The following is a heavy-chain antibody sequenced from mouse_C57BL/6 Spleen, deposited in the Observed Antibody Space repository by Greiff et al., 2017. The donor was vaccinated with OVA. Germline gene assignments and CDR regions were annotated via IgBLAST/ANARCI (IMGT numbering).Heavy chain of an antibody. D-gene: IGHD1-1*01. CDR3: ARGGITTPVRDY. Sequence: EVKLMESGAELVKPGASVKLSCTASGFNIKDYYMHWVKQRTEQGLAWIGRIDPEDGETKYAPKFQGKATITADTSSNTAYLQLSSLTSEDTAVDYCARGGITTPVRDYWGQGTTLTVAA. J-gene: IGHJ2*01. CDR2: IDPEDGET. V-gene: IGHV14-2*01. CDR1: GFNIKDYY.